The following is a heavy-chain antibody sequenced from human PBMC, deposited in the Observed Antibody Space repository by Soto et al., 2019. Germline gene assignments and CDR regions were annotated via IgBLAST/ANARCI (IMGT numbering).Heavy chain of an antibody. V-gene: IGHV1-18*01. Sequence: QVHLVQSGAAVKKPGASVKVSCKASGYTFTSYGITWVRQAPGQGLEWMGWISAHNGNTDYAQKLQGRVIVTRDTSTSTAYMELRSLRSDDTAVYYCARWRYGDYWGQGALVTVSS. CDR2: ISAHNGNT. CDR1: GYTFTSYG. D-gene: IGHD1-1*01. CDR3: ARWRYGDY. J-gene: IGHJ4*02.